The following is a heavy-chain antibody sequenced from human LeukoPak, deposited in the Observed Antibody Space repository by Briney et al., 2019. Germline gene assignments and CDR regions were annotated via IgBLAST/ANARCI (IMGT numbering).Heavy chain of an antibody. CDR3: AGRGLSVTTGVDFDY. CDR2: ISYDGSNK. Sequence: PGGSLRLSCAASGFTFSSYAMHWVRQAPREGLEWVAVISYDGSNKYYADSVKGRFTISRDNSKNTLYLQMNSLRAEDTAVYYCAGRGLSVTTGVDFDYWGQGTLVTVSS. CDR1: GFTFSSYA. D-gene: IGHD4-23*01. J-gene: IGHJ4*02. V-gene: IGHV3-30-3*01.